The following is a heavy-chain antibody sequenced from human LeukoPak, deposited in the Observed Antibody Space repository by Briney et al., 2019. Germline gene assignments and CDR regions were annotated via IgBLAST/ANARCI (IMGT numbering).Heavy chain of an antibody. V-gene: IGHV3-30*18. CDR1: GFTFSNYG. J-gene: IGHJ4*02. D-gene: IGHD3-3*01. Sequence: PGGSLRLSCAASGFTFSNYGMHWVRQAPGKGLEWVAVISHEASAQYYTDTVEGRFTISRDNSKNTLYLQMNSLRVEDTAVYYCAKLGVPLVVIMGYFDYWGQGTLVTVSS. CDR3: AKLGVPLVVIMGYFDY. CDR2: ISHEASAQ.